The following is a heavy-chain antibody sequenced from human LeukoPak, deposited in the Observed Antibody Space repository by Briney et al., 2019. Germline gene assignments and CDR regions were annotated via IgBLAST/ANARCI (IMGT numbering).Heavy chain of an antibody. Sequence: SETLSLTCTVSGGSISSYYWSWIRQPAGKGLEWIGRIYTSGSTNYNPSLKSRVTMSVDTSKNQFSLKLSSVTAADTAVYYCARDLQYYYGSSGYSHYYYGMDVWGQGTTVTVSS. V-gene: IGHV4-4*07. CDR2: IYTSGST. CDR1: GGSISSYY. J-gene: IGHJ6*02. D-gene: IGHD3-22*01. CDR3: ARDLQYYYGSSGYSHYYYGMDV.